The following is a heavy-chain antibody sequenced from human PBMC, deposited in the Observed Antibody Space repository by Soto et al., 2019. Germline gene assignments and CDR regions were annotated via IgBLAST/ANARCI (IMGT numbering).Heavy chain of an antibody. J-gene: IGHJ3*02. V-gene: IGHV4-31*03. D-gene: IGHD6-13*01. Sequence: SETLSLTCTVSGGSISSGGYYWSWIRQHPGKGLEWIGYIYYSGSTYYNPSLKSRVTISVDTSKNQFSLKLSSVTAADTAVYYCARDERGGLASSSWDHDAFDIWGQGTMVTVSS. CDR1: GGSISSGGYY. CDR2: IYYSGST. CDR3: ARDERGGLASSSWDHDAFDI.